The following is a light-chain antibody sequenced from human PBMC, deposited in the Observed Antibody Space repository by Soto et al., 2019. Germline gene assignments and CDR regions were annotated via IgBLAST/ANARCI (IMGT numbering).Light chain of an antibody. CDR1: ESISRDY. CDR2: GAS. V-gene: IGKV3-20*01. CDR3: QQYGGVPYT. J-gene: IGKJ2*01. Sequence: EIVMTQSPATLSVSPGQRATLSFRASESISRDYLAWYQQRLGQAPRLLIYGASSGATGIPDRFSGSGSGTDFTLTISRPEPEDFAIYYCQQYGGVPYTFGQGTKVDIK.